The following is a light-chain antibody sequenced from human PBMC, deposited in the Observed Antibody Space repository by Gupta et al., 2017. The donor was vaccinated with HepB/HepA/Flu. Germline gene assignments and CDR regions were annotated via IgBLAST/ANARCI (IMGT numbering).Light chain of an antibody. V-gene: IGLV5-45*02. CDR1: SGINVGTYR. CDR2: YKSDSDK. J-gene: IGLJ3*02. Sequence: QAVLTQPSSLSASPGASASLTCTLRSGINVGTYRIYWYQQKSGSPPHYLLRYKSDSDKHQGSGVPSRFSASKDASANAGILLISGLQSEDEADYYCMIWHNNAWVFGGGTKLTVL. CDR3: MIWHNNAWV.